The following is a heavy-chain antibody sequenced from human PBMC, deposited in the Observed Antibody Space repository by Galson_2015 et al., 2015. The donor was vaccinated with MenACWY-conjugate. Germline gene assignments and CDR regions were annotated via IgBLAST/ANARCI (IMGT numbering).Heavy chain of an antibody. D-gene: IGHD3-16*01. Sequence: RLSCAVSGFTVSSDYMSWVRQAPGKGLEWVSVIYSGGSTYYADSVKGRFTISRDSSKNTLYLQMNSLRPEDTAVFYCARGGGGRFDYWGQGALVTVSS. CDR2: IYSGGST. V-gene: IGHV3-66*02. CDR1: GFTVSSDY. CDR3: ARGGGGRFDY. J-gene: IGHJ4*02.